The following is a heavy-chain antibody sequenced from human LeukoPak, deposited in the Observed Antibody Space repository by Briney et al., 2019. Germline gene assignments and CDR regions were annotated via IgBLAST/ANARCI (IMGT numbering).Heavy chain of an antibody. CDR3: ARVTTGTTFIDY. V-gene: IGHV3-66*01. CDR2: IYSGGST. D-gene: IGHD1-1*01. J-gene: IGHJ4*02. Sequence: ETLSLTCTVSGGSISGYYWSWVRQAPGKGLEWVSLIYSGGSTYYADSVKGRFTISRDNSKNTVYLQMNSLRAEDTAVYYCARVTTGTTFIDYWGQGTLVTVSS. CDR1: GGSISGYY.